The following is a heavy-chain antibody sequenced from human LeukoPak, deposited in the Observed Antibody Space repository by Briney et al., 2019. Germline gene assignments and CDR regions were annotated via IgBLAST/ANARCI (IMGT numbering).Heavy chain of an antibody. V-gene: IGHV1-8*01. D-gene: IGHD3-10*01. J-gene: IGHJ4*02. CDR2: MNPNSGNT. Sequence: RGGSVKVSCKASGYTFTTYDLNWVRQATGQGLEWMGSMNPNSGNTGYAQKFQGRVTMTRNISITTAYMELSNLTSEDTAVYYCARRIRGAPTDYWGQGTLVTASS. CDR3: ARRIRGAPTDY. CDR1: GYTFTTYD.